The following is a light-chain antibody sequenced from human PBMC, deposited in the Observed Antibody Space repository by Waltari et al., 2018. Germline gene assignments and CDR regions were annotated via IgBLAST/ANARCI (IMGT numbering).Light chain of an antibody. V-gene: IGLV2-8*01. CDR3: SSYAGSNNLM. J-gene: IGLJ3*02. CDR2: EVT. Sequence: QSALTQPPSASGSPGQSVTISCTGSSSDVGNYNYVSWYQQQPGKAPNPMIDEVTKRPSVVPYRFSSSKSGYTASLTVSGLQAEDEADYYCSSYAGSNNLMFGGGTKVTVL. CDR1: SSDVGNYNY.